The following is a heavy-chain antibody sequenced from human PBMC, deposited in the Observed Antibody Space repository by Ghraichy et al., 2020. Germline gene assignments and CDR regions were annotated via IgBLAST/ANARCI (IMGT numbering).Heavy chain of an antibody. CDR3: ARVRGDGVEYYDSSGLSPRFDAFDI. V-gene: IGHV1-69*13. Sequence: SVKVSCKASGGTFSSYAISWVRQAPGQGLEWMGGIIPIFGTANYAQKFQGRVTITADESTSTAYMELSSLRSEDTAVYYCARVRGDGVEYYDSSGLSPRFDAFDIWGQGTMVTVSS. D-gene: IGHD3-22*01. CDR2: IIPIFGTA. CDR1: GGTFSSYA. J-gene: IGHJ3*02.